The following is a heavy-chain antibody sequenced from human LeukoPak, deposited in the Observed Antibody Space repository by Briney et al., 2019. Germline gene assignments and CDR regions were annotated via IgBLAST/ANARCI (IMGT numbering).Heavy chain of an antibody. D-gene: IGHD5-24*01. CDR1: GFTFSDYY. CDR3: ATVEMATIALDY. J-gene: IGHJ4*02. V-gene: IGHV3-11*01. Sequence: GGSLRLSCAASGFTFSDYYMSWIRQAPGKGLEWVSYISSSGSTIYYADSVKGRFTISRDNAKNSPYLQMNSLRAEDTAVYYCATVEMATIALDYWGQGTLVTVSS. CDR2: ISSSGSTI.